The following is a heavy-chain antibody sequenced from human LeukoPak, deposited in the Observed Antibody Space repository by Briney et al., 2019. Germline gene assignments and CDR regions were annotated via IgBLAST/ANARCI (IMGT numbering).Heavy chain of an antibody. CDR1: GYTFTSYY. CDR3: ARRGLMVRGVISLDAFDI. Sequence: ASVKVSCKASGYTFTSYYMHWVRQAPGQGLEWMGIINTSGGSTSYAQKFQGRVTMTRDTSTSTVYMELSSLRSEDTAVYYCARRGLMVRGVISLDAFDIWGQGTMVTVSS. CDR2: INTSGGST. D-gene: IGHD3-10*01. V-gene: IGHV1-46*01. J-gene: IGHJ3*02.